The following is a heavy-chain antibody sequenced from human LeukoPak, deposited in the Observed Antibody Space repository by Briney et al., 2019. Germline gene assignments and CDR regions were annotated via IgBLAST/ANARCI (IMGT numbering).Heavy chain of an antibody. CDR1: GFTFSSYA. CDR3: ARCAYGSGSYYNAYYYYGMDV. D-gene: IGHD3-10*01. CDR2: ISYDGSNK. Sequence: PGRSLRLSCAASGFTFSSYAMHWVRRAPGKGLEWVAVISYDGSNKYYADSVKGRFTISRDNSKNTLYLQMNSLRAEDTAVYYCARCAYGSGSYYNAYYYYGMDVWGKGTTVTVSS. V-gene: IGHV3-30*04. J-gene: IGHJ6*04.